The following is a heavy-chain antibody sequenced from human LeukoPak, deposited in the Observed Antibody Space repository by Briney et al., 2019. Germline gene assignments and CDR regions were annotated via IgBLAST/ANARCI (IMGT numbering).Heavy chain of an antibody. D-gene: IGHD4-17*01. J-gene: IGHJ4*02. V-gene: IGHV3-30-3*01. CDR2: ISYDGSNK. CDR1: GFTFSSYA. Sequence: GGSLRLSCAASGFTFSSYAMHWVRQAPGKGLEWVAVISYDGSNKYYVDSVKGRFTISRDNSKNTLYLQMNSLRAEDTAVYYCARDMTTGRYFDYWGQGTLVTVSS. CDR3: ARDMTTGRYFDY.